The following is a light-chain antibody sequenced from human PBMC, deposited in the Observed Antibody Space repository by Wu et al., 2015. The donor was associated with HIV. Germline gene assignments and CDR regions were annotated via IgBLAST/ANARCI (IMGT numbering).Light chain of an antibody. CDR2: TAS. CDR1: QGISSW. J-gene: IGKJ1*01. V-gene: IGKV1-12*01. Sequence: DIQMTQSPSSVSASVGDRVTITCRASQGISSWLAWYQQKPGKAPKLLIYTASNLHTGVPSRFSGSGSGTDFTLTISSLQPEDFATYYCQKYNTAPWTFGQGTKVEMK. CDR3: QKYNTAPWT.